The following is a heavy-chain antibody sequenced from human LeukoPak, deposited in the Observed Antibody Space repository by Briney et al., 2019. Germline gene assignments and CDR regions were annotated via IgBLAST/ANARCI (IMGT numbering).Heavy chain of an antibody. Sequence: PSETLSLTCTVSGGSISSGGYYWSWIRQHPGKGLEWIGYIYYSGSTNYNPSLKSRVTISVDTSKNQFSLKLSSVTAADTAVYYCARGYSSGAFDIWGQGTMVTVSS. D-gene: IGHD6-19*01. CDR1: GGSISSGGYY. CDR3: ARGYSSGAFDI. V-gene: IGHV4-31*03. J-gene: IGHJ3*02. CDR2: IYYSGST.